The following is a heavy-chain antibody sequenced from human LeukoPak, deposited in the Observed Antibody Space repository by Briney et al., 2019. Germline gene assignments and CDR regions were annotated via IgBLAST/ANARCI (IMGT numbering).Heavy chain of an antibody. CDR1: GFTVSSNS. Sequence: GGSLRLSCAASGFTVSSNSLNWVRQAPGKGLEWVSIIYTSGDTYYADSAKGRFTISRDESKNTLYLQMNGLRVEDTATYYCARSITMARVDIWGQGTMVTVSS. D-gene: IGHD3-10*01. CDR3: ARSITMARVDI. CDR2: IYTSGDT. V-gene: IGHV3-53*01. J-gene: IGHJ3*02.